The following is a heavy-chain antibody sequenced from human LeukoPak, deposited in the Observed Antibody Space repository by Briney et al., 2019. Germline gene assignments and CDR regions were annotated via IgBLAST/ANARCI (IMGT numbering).Heavy chain of an antibody. V-gene: IGHV3-48*03. J-gene: IGHJ5*02. D-gene: IGHD6-19*01. CDR2: ISSSGLSI. CDR3: AREQDSGIAVAANWFDP. Sequence: GGSLRLSCTASGFIFNSYEMNWVRQAPGKGLEWVSYISSSGLSIYYADSVKGRFTISRDNAKNSLYLQMSSLRAEDTAVYYCAREQDSGIAVAANWFDPWGQGTLVTVSS. CDR1: GFIFNSYE.